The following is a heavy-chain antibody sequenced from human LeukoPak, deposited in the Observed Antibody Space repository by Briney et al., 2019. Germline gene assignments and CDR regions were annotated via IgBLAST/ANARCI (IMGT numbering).Heavy chain of an antibody. CDR2: ISGSGGST. CDR1: GFTFSNSA. V-gene: IGHV3-23*01. CDR3: AKETIAAAGNWFDP. J-gene: IGHJ5*02. Sequence: GGSLRRSCAASGFTFSNSAMSWVRQAPGKGLEWVSAISGSGGSTYYADSVKGRFTISRDNSKNTLYLQMNSLRAEDTAVYYYAKETIAAAGNWFDPWGQGTLVTVSS. D-gene: IGHD6-13*01.